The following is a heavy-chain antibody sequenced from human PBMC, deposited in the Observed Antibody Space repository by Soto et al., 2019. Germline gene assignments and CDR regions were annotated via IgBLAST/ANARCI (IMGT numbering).Heavy chain of an antibody. CDR1: GFTFDGYA. CDR3: ANLRYSSGSGNFDR. D-gene: IGHD3-10*01. CDR2: LSWNSDDI. Sequence: EVQLVESGGGLVQPGRSLRLSCAASGFTFDGYAMHWVPQGPGKGLEWVSGLSWNSDDIDYADSVKGRFTISRDNAKRALYLQMNSLRPEDTAVYYCANLRYSSGSGNFDRWGQGTLVTVSS. J-gene: IGHJ4*02. V-gene: IGHV3-9*01.